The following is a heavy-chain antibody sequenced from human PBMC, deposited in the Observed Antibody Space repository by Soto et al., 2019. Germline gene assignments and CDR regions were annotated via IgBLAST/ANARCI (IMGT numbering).Heavy chain of an antibody. CDR3: AREELRSYYYGMDV. J-gene: IGHJ6*02. CDR2: INPNSGGT. D-gene: IGHD1-26*01. CDR1: GYTFTGYY. Sequence: GASVKVSCKASGYTFTGYYMHWVRQAPGQGLEWMGWINPNSGGTNYAQEFQGWVTMTRDTSISTAYMELSRLRSDDTAVYYCAREELRSYYYGMDVWGQGTTVTVSS. V-gene: IGHV1-2*04.